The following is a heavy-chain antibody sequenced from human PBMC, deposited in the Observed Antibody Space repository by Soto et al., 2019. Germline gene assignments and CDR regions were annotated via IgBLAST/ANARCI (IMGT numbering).Heavy chain of an antibody. CDR1: GFIFSSYA. V-gene: IGHV3-23*01. J-gene: IGHJ5*02. Sequence: LRLSCEASGFIFSSYAITWVRQAPGKGLEWVSTISGTGVNTYYADSVKGRFTVSRDNSKNTVWLQMNSLRAADSSVYYCAKDSVHNLYRTSSLEDCFGPWGQGTLVTVS. D-gene: IGHD6-6*01. CDR2: ISGTGVNT. CDR3: AKDSVHNLYRTSSLEDCFGP.